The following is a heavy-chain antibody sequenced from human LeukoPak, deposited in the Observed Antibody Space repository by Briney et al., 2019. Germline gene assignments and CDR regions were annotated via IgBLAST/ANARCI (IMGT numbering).Heavy chain of an antibody. J-gene: IGHJ4*02. D-gene: IGHD3-22*01. V-gene: IGHV3-21*01. CDR2: ISTDSAFI. CDR1: GFTFINYS. CDR3: ATDVTYDSSGRLDY. Sequence: PGGSLRLSCTASGFTFINYSMNWVRQAPGKGLEWVSSISTDSAFIYYADSVRGRFTISRDNAKNSLYLQMNSLRAEDTAVYYCATDVTYDSSGRLDYWGQGTLVTVSS.